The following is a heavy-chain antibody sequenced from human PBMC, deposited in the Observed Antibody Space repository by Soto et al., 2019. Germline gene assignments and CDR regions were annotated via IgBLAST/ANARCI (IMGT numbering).Heavy chain of an antibody. D-gene: IGHD1-26*01. CDR2: IYYSGST. Sequence: QLQLQESGPGLVKPSETLSLTCTVSGGSISSSSYYWGWIRQPPGKGLEWIGSIYYSGSTYYNPSLKSRVTISVDTSKNQFSLKLSSVTAADTAVYYCASLNEGSGIQALDGNAFDIWGQGTMVTVSS. J-gene: IGHJ3*02. CDR1: GGSISSSSYY. CDR3: ASLNEGSGIQALDGNAFDI. V-gene: IGHV4-39*01.